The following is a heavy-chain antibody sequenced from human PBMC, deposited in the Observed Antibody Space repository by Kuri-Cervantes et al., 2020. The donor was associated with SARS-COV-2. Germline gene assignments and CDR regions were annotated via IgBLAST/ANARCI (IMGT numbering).Heavy chain of an antibody. Sequence: GGSLRLSCAASGFTFSSYSMNWVRQAPGKGLEWVSSISSSSSYIYCADSVKGRFTISRDNAKNSLYLQMNSLRAEDTAVYYCARVHKAGATYYYYYMDVWGKGTTVTVSS. V-gene: IGHV3-21*01. D-gene: IGHD1-26*01. J-gene: IGHJ6*03. CDR2: ISSSSSYI. CDR3: ARVHKAGATYYYYYMDV. CDR1: GFTFSSYS.